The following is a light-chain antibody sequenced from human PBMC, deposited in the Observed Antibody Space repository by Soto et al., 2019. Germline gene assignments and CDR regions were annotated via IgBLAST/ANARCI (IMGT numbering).Light chain of an antibody. CDR2: GAS. J-gene: IGKJ1*01. Sequence: DIVLTQSPGTLSLSPGERATLSCMSSQPISSHRYLAWYQQKPGQAPRVIIYGASRRATGIPDRFSGSGSGTECTLTISSLQSEDVAVYYCQQYNNWPQTLGPGTKVDIK. CDR3: QQYNNWPQT. V-gene: IGKV3D-15*01. CDR1: QPISSH.